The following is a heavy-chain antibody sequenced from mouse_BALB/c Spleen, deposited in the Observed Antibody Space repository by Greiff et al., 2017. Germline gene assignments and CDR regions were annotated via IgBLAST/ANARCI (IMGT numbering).Heavy chain of an antibody. CDR1: GYTFSSYW. V-gene: IGHV1-9*01. CDR2: ILPGSGST. D-gene: IGHD1-2*01. Sequence: QVQLQQSGAELMKPGASVKISCKATGYTFSSYWIEWVKQRPGHGLEWIGEILPGSGSTNYNEKFKGKATFTADTSSNTAYMQLSSLTSEDSAVYYCARSGYGYEDWDGFAYWGQGTLVTVSA. CDR3: ARSGYGYEDWDGFAY. J-gene: IGHJ3*01.